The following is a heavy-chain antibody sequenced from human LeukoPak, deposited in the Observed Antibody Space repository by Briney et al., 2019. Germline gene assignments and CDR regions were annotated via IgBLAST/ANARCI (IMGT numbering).Heavy chain of an antibody. V-gene: IGHV3-7*01. CDR3: ASDNWYAFWSAPTWAY. D-gene: IGHD3-3*01. J-gene: IGHJ4*02. CDR2: IKQDGSEK. CDR1: GFTFSSYW. Sequence: GGSLRLSCAASGFTFSSYWMSWVRQAPGKGLEWVANIKQDGSEKYYVDSVKGRFTISRDNAKNSLFLQMNSLRAEDTAVYYCASDNWYAFWSAPTWAYWGQGTLVTVSS.